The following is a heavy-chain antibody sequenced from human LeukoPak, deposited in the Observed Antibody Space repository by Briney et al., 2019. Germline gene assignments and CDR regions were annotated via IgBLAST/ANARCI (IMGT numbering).Heavy chain of an antibody. CDR3: ARPLVGTTSIFHY. CDR1: GFTFSSSW. V-gene: IGHV3-7*01. CDR2: IKLDGSEK. Sequence: GGSLRLSCAASGFTFSSSWMTWVRQAPGKGLEWVANIKLDGSEKYYVDSVKGRFTISRDNAKNSLYLQMNSLRAEDTAVYYCARPLVGTTSIFHYWGQGTLVTVSS. J-gene: IGHJ4*02. D-gene: IGHD1-26*01.